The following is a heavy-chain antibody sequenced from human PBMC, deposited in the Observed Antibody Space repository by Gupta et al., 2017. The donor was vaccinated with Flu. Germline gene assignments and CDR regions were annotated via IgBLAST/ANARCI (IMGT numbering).Heavy chain of an antibody. J-gene: IGHJ4*02. CDR1: FTTHY. CDR2: INPNGGST. Sequence: FTTHYIQGVRQAPGQGLEWMGIINPNGGSTSYAEKFQGSVTVTRDTSTTTVYMELSSLGSEDTALYYCARSFTEYGYTDSWGQGTLVTVSS. CDR3: ARSFTEYGYTDS. D-gene: IGHD6-13*01. V-gene: IGHV1-46*01.